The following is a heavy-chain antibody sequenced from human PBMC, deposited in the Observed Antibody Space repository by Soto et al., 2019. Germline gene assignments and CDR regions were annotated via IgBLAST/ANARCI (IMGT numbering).Heavy chain of an antibody. CDR1: GYIFTGYH. Sequence: ASVKVSCKASGYIFTGYHIRWVRQAPGRGLEWMGWINPNSGDTEYAQNFQGRVTMTRDTSFNLVYMEMSGLMSDDTAVYYCARDARGTRGFDEMDIWGQGTTVTVSS. J-gene: IGHJ6*02. CDR3: ARDARGTRGFDEMDI. V-gene: IGHV1-2*02. CDR2: INPNSGDT. D-gene: IGHD3-9*01.